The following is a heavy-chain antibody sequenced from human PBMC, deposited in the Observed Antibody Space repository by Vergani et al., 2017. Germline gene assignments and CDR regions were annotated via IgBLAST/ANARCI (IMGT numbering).Heavy chain of an antibody. J-gene: IGHJ3*02. Sequence: EVQLVESGGGVVQTGRSLRLSCAASGFNFDDYAMHWVRQAPGKGLEWVSGISWNSGSIGYADSVKGRFTISRDNAKNALYLQMNSLRAEDTALYYCSTIYDSSGYYYQDAFDIWGQGTMVTVSS. CDR2: ISWNSGSI. CDR1: GFNFDDYA. D-gene: IGHD3-22*01. CDR3: STIYDSSGYYYQDAFDI. V-gene: IGHV3-9*01.